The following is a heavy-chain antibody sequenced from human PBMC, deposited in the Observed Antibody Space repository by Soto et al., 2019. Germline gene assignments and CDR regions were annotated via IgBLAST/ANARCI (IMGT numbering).Heavy chain of an antibody. V-gene: IGHV3-30*18. CDR2: ISYDGSNK. CDR1: GFTFSSYG. D-gene: IGHD4-17*01. CDR3: AKASDYGADY. Sequence: GGSLRLSCAASGFTFSSYGMHWVRQAPGKGLEWVAVISYDGSNKYYADSVKGRFTISRDNSKNTLYLQMNSLRAEDTAVYYCAKASDYGADYWGQGTLVTVSS. J-gene: IGHJ4*02.